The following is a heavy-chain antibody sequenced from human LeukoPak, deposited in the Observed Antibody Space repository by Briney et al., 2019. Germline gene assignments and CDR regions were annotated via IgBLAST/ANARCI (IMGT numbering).Heavy chain of an antibody. CDR1: GFTFSSYG. CDR2: ISYDGSNK. V-gene: IGHV3-30*18. CDR3: AKDQSLAFDY. Sequence: GRSLRLSCAASGFTFSSYGMHWVRQAPGKGLEWVAVISYDGSNKYYADSVKGRFTISRDNSKNTLYLQMNSLRAEDTAVYYCAKDQSLAFDYWGQGTLVTVSS. J-gene: IGHJ4*02.